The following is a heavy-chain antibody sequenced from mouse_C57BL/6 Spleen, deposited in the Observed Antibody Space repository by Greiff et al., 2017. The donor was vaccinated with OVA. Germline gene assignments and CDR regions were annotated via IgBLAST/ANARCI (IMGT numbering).Heavy chain of an antibody. J-gene: IGHJ4*01. D-gene: IGHD1-1*01. CDR2: INPNNGGT. CDR3: ASGVYYGSPYAMDY. Sequence: EVQLVESGPELVKPGASVKMSCKASGYTFTDYNMHWVKQSHGKSLEWIGYINPNNGGTSYNQKFKGKATLTVNKSSSTAYMELRSLTSEDSAVYYCASGVYYGSPYAMDYWGQGTSVTVSS. V-gene: IGHV1-22*01. CDR1: GYTFTDYN.